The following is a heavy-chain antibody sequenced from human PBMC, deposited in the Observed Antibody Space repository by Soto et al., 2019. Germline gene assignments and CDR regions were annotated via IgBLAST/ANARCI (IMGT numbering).Heavy chain of an antibody. J-gene: IGHJ6*03. Sequence: QVQLQESGPGLVKPSQTLSLTCTVSGGSISSGGYYWSWIRQHPGKGLEWIGYIYYSGSTYYNVSLKSRVTISVDKSKNQFSLKLSSVTAADTAVYYCARVIDYYYSLDVWCKGTKITVSS. CDR1: GGSISSGGYY. CDR3: ARVIDYYYSLDV. CDR2: IYYSGST. V-gene: IGHV4-31*03.